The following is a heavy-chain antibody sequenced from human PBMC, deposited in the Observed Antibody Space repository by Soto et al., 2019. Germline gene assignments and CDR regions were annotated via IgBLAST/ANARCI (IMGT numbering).Heavy chain of an antibody. Sequence: QVQLVESGGGVVQPGRSLRLSCAASGFTFSSYAMHWVRQAPGKGLEWVAVISYDGSNKYYADSVKGRFTISRDNSKNPLYLQMNSLRAEDTAVYYCARELGDYGDIDYWGQGTLVTVSS. V-gene: IGHV3-30-3*01. CDR2: ISYDGSNK. CDR1: GFTFSSYA. CDR3: ARELGDYGDIDY. D-gene: IGHD4-17*01. J-gene: IGHJ4*02.